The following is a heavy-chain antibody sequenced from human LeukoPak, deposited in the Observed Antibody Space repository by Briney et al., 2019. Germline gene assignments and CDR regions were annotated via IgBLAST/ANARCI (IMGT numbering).Heavy chain of an antibody. Sequence: GGSLRLSCAASGFTFSSYSMNWVRQAPGKGLEWVSSISSSSSYIYYADSVKGRFTISRDNAKNSLYLQMNSLRAEDTAVYYCASPWESDAFDIWGQGTMVTVSS. CDR1: GFTFSSYS. CDR2: ISSSSSYI. J-gene: IGHJ3*02. D-gene: IGHD1-26*01. V-gene: IGHV3-21*04. CDR3: ASPWESDAFDI.